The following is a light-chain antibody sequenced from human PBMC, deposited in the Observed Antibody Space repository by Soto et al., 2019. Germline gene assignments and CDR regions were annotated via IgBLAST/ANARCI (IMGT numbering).Light chain of an antibody. CDR2: GAS. Sequence: EIALTQSPGTLSLSPGERATLSCRASQSVTNNYLAWYQQKPGQAPRLLIYGASIGATGIPDRFSGSGSGTDFPLTISRLEPEDVAVYYCLQYGIPLWTFGQGTKVDIK. CDR1: QSVTNNY. V-gene: IGKV3-20*01. J-gene: IGKJ1*01. CDR3: LQYGIPLWT.